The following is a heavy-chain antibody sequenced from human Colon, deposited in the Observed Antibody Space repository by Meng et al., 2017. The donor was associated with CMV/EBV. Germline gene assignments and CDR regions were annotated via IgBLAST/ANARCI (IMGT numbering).Heavy chain of an antibody. V-gene: IGHV3-48*04. J-gene: IGHJ5*02. CDR2: ITFSTTI. D-gene: IGHD5-12*01. CDR3: ARQGIGYSEGRNWFDP. CDR1: GFTFSSYG. Sequence: GESLKISCAASGFTFSSYGMNWLRQAPGKGLEWVACITFSTTIYYADSVKGRFTISRDNAKNSLFLQMNSLRVEDTAVYYCARQGIGYSEGRNWFDPWGHGTLVTVSS.